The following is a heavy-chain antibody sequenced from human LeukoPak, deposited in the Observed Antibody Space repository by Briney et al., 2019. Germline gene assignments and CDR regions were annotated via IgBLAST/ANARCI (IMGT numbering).Heavy chain of an antibody. Sequence: ASVKVSCKASGGTFSSYAINWVRQAPGQGLEWMGRTIPLFGTTNCAQKFQGRVTITTDESTSTAYMELSSLRSEDTAVYYCAGTFYGDYQNADQSVYSVNYWGQGTLVAVSS. CDR1: GGTFSSYA. CDR2: TIPLFGTT. V-gene: IGHV1-69*05. D-gene: IGHD4-17*01. CDR3: AGTFYGDYQNADQSVYSVNY. J-gene: IGHJ4*02.